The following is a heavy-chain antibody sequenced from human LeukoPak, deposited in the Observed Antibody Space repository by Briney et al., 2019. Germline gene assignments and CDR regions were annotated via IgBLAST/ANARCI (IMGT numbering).Heavy chain of an antibody. V-gene: IGHV4-59*08. CDR3: ARKAWTSGSYDS. Sequence: PSETLSLTCAVYGGSFSGYYWTWIRQPPGKGLEFIGYIDYIGTTNYNPSLKSRVTISVDTSKNQFSLKLSSVTAADTAFYYCARKAWTSGSYDSWGQGTLVTVSS. D-gene: IGHD3-10*01. CDR2: IDYIGTT. CDR1: GGSFSGYY. J-gene: IGHJ4*02.